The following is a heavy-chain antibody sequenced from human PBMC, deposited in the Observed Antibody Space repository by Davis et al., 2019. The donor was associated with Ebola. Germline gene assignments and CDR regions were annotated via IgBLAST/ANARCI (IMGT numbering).Heavy chain of an antibody. V-gene: IGHV4-61*08. D-gene: IGHD4-17*01. CDR3: ARTRSVTFDAFDI. J-gene: IGHJ3*02. Sequence: SETLSLTCTVSGGSISSGDYYWNWIRQPPGKGLEWIGYISYSGSTNYNPSLKSRVTISVDTSKNQFSLKLSSVTAADTAVYYCARTRSVTFDAFDIWGQGTMVTVSS. CDR1: GGSISSGDYY. CDR2: ISYSGST.